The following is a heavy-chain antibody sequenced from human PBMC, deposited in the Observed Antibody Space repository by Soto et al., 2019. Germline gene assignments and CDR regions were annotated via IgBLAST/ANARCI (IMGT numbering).Heavy chain of an antibody. CDR3: AKPVKQLVLNPIDY. V-gene: IGHV3-23*01. D-gene: IGHD6-13*01. CDR2: ISGSGGST. CDR1: GFTFSSYA. J-gene: IGHJ4*02. Sequence: GGSLRLSCAASGFTFSSYAMSWVRQAPGKGLEWVSAISGSGGSTYYADSVKGRFTISRDNSKNTLYLQMNSLRAEDTAVYYCAKPVKQLVLNPIDYWGQGTLVTVSS.